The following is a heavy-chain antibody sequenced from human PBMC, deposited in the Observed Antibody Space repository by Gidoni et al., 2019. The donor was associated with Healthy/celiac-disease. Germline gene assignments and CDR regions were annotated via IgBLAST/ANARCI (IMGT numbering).Heavy chain of an antibody. CDR2: ISSSSSYI. CDR3: ARGPRVPQEILFDY. V-gene: IGHV3-21*01. D-gene: IGHD3-3*01. J-gene: IGHJ4*02. CDR1: VFTFSSYS. Sequence: EVQLVESGGGLVKPGGSLRLSCAPSVFTFSSYSMNWVRQAPGKGLEWVSSISSSSSYIYYADSVKGRFTISIDNAKNSLYLQMNSLRAEDTAVYYCARGPRVPQEILFDYWGQGTLVTVSS.